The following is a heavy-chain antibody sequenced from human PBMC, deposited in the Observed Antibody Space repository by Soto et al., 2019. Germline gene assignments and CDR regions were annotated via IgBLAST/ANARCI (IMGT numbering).Heavy chain of an antibody. CDR2: IIPIFGTA. V-gene: IGHV1-69*01. J-gene: IGHJ6*02. D-gene: IGHD2-2*01. CDR3: ARWGPRGYCSSACETSSYYYYGMDV. Sequence: QVQLVQSGAEVKKPGSSVKVSCKASGGTFSSYAISWVRQAPGQGLEWMGGIIPIFGTANYAQKFQGRVTITADESTSTAYMELSSLRSEDTAVYYCARWGPRGYCSSACETSSYYYYGMDVWGQGTTVTVSS. CDR1: GGTFSSYA.